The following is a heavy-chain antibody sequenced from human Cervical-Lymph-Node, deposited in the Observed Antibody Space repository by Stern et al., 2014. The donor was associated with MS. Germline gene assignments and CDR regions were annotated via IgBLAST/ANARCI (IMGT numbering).Heavy chain of an antibody. CDR2: IWYDGSNP. V-gene: IGHV3-33*01. Sequence: VQLEESGGGVVQPGRSLRLYCAASGFSFSRYAMNWVRQAPGKGLEWAALIWYDGSNPYYADSVTGRFTISRDNCKNTLYLQMNSLRAEDTAVYYCASAYSSSHYYFDYWGQGTLVTVSS. J-gene: IGHJ4*02. CDR1: GFSFSRYA. D-gene: IGHD6-13*01. CDR3: ASAYSSSHYYFDY.